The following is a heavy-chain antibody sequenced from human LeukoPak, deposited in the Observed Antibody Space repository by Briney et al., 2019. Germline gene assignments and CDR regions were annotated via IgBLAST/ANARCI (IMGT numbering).Heavy chain of an antibody. D-gene: IGHD4-11*01. Sequence: SETLSLTCAVYGGSFSGYYWSWIRQPPGKGLEWIGEINHSGSTNYNPSLKSRVTISIDTSKYQFSLKLSSVTAADTAVYYCAREGDDYSNYGSFDYWGQGTLVTVSS. CDR3: AREGDDYSNYGSFDY. CDR1: GGSFSGYY. J-gene: IGHJ4*02. CDR2: INHSGST. V-gene: IGHV4-34*01.